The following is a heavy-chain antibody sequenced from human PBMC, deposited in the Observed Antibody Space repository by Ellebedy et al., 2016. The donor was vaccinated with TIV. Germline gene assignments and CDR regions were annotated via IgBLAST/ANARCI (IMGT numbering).Heavy chain of an antibody. CDR3: ARSGSYYRRTDY. CDR1: RYTFTSYY. J-gene: IGHJ4*02. D-gene: IGHD1-26*01. V-gene: IGHV1-46*01. Sequence: ASVKVSXKASRYTFTSYYMHWVRQAPGQGLEWMGIINPSGGSTSYAQKFQGRVTMTRDTSASTAYMELSSLRSEDTAVYYCARSGSYYRRTDYWGQGTLVTVSS. CDR2: INPSGGST.